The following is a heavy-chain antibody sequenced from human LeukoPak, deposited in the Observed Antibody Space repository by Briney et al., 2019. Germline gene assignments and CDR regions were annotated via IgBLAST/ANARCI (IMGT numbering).Heavy chain of an antibody. J-gene: IGHJ4*02. CDR2: ISAHNGNT. CDR1: GYTFTSYG. D-gene: IGHD1-26*01. CDR3: ARDLDQYSGRYGGFGHDF. V-gene: IGHV1-18*01. Sequence: ASVKVSCKASGYTFTSYGINWVRQAPGQGLEWMGWISAHNGNTNYAQKLQGRVTMTTDTSTSTAYMELGSLRSDDTAVYYCARDLDQYSGRYGGFGHDFWGQGTLVTVSS.